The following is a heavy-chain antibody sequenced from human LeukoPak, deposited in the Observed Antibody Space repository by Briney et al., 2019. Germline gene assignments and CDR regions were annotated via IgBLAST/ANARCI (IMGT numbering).Heavy chain of an antibody. J-gene: IGHJ5*02. V-gene: IGHV1-2*02. Sequence: ASVKVTCKASGYTFTGYYMHWVRQAPGQGLEWMGWINPNSGDTNYAQKFQGRVTMTRDTSISTAYMELSRLKSDDTAVYYCARGAVAAPYNWFDPWGQGTLVTVSS. CDR1: GYTFTGYY. CDR3: ARGAVAAPYNWFDP. CDR2: INPNSGDT. D-gene: IGHD6-19*01.